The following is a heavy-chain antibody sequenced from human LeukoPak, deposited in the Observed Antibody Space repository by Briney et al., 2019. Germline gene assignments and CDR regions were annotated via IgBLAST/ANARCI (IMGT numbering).Heavy chain of an antibody. J-gene: IGHJ4*02. V-gene: IGHV3-43*01. CDR3: ARAPYGNYGTLDY. CDR1: GFIFDDYS. D-gene: IGHD4-11*01. CDR2: ISWDGAST. Sequence: RGSLRLSCAASGFIFDDYSMHWVRQAPGKGLDWVSVISWDGASTYYADSVKGRFTISRGSSKNSLYLQMNSLRTEDTALYYCARAPYGNYGTLDYWGQGTLVTVSS.